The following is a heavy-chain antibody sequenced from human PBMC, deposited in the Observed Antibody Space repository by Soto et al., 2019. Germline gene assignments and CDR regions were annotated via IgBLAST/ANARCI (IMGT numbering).Heavy chain of an antibody. D-gene: IGHD6-19*01. CDR1: GFTFSSYS. J-gene: IGHJ4*02. Sequence: EVQLVESGGGLVKPGGSLRLSCAASGFTFSSYSMNWVRQAPGKGLEWVSSISSSSSYIYYADSVKGRFTISRDNAKNSLYLQMNSLRAEDMAVYYCASSRMAGYHSPDYWGQGTLVTVSS. CDR2: ISSSSSYI. V-gene: IGHV3-21*01. CDR3: ASSRMAGYHSPDY.